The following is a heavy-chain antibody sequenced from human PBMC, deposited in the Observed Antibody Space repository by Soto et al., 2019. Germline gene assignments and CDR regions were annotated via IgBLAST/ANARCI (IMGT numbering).Heavy chain of an antibody. CDR1: GYTFSIYW. Sequence: GESLKISCQGSGYTFSIYWISWVRQMPGKGLEWMGRIDPSDSYTNYSPSFQGHVTISIDKSISTAYLEWSSLTASDTAIYYCARHPYYFVSGRGGEANLFESWGQGTPVTVSS. J-gene: IGHJ5*01. D-gene: IGHD3-10*01. CDR2: IDPSDSYT. CDR3: ARHPYYFVSGRGGEANLFES. V-gene: IGHV5-10-1*01.